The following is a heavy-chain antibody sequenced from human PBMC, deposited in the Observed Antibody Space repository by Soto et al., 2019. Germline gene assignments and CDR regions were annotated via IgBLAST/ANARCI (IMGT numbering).Heavy chain of an antibody. CDR2: ISRDGRGE. CDR1: GFNFANFG. J-gene: IGHJ4*02. Sequence: QVQLVESGGGVVQPGGSLTISCVGSGFNFANFGIQWIRQAPGKGLEWVAIISRDGRGEHFADSVKGRFAISKDNSKNTVYLQMNSLTTEDSAVYYCARALVLGAGATSHWGQGALVSVSP. D-gene: IGHD1-26*01. CDR3: ARALVLGAGATSH. V-gene: IGHV3-30*03.